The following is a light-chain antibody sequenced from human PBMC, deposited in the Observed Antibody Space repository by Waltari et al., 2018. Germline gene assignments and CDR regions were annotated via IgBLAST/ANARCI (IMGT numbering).Light chain of an antibody. V-gene: IGLV2-11*01. CDR1: SSDVGGYNY. J-gene: IGLJ2*01. CDR3: CSYAGSYTPMV. CDR2: DVS. Sequence: QSALTQPRSVSGSPGQSATISCTGTSSDVGGYNYVSWYQQHPGKAPKLMIYDVSKRPSGVPDRFSGSKSGNTASLTISGLQAEDEADYYCCSYAGSYTPMVFGGGTKLTVL.